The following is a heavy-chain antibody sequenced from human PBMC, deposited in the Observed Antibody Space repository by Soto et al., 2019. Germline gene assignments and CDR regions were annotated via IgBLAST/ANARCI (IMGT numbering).Heavy chain of an antibody. Sequence: QVQLVESGGGVVQPGRSLRLSCAASGFAFSTYGMHWVRQAPGKGLEWVAATTSDGARINYADSVKGRFTISRDNSRTTLYLQMNSLRIDDTAVYYCARKNPGREWELPDYWGQGTLVTVSS. CDR1: GFAFSTYG. CDR3: ARKNPGREWELPDY. CDR2: TTSDGARI. J-gene: IGHJ4*02. V-gene: IGHV3-30*03. D-gene: IGHD1-26*01.